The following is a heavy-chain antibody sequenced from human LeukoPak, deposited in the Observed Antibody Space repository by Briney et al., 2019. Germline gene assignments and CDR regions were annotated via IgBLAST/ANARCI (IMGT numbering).Heavy chain of an antibody. J-gene: IGHJ4*02. CDR2: IRRKAHGGTT. CDR1: GFTFGDYA. V-gene: IGHV3-49*04. Sequence: GGSLRLSCTTSGFTFGDYAMSWVRQAPGKGLDWVSFIRRKAHGGTTEYAASVKGRFSSSRDDSKSIAYLQMNSLITEDTAVYFCTRVTYYYDNSGYFHFDSWGQGSLVTVSS. CDR3: TRVTYYYDNSGYFHFDS. D-gene: IGHD3-22*01.